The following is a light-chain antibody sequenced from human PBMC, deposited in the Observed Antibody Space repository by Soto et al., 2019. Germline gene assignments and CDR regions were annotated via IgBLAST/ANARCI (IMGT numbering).Light chain of an antibody. CDR2: GAS. Sequence: EIVMTQSPATLCVSPGERATLSCRASQGIGSTLAWYQQKPGQTPRLLIYGASTRATGVPARFSGSGSGTEFTLTINSLQSEDSAVYYCQRYNNWPLTFGGGTKVEIK. J-gene: IGKJ4*01. V-gene: IGKV3-15*01. CDR1: QGIGST. CDR3: QRYNNWPLT.